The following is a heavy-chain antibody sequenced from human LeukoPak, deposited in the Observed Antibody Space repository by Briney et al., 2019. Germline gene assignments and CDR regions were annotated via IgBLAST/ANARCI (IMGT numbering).Heavy chain of an antibody. CDR2: LLYNGNT. Sequence: NPSETLSLTCTVAGGSISSDVHYWDRIRQAPRKGLEWIGSLLYNGNTWYNPSLESRVTISVDTSENQFSLRLTSVNAADTALYFCTRRGSGNGGTYAGMDVWGPWTSVTVSS. CDR1: GGSISSDVHY. CDR3: TRRGSGNGGTYAGMDV. J-gene: IGHJ6*02. V-gene: IGHV4-39*01. D-gene: IGHD1-26*01.